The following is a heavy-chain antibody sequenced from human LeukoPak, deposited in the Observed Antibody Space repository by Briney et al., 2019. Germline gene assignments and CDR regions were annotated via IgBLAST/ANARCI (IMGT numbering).Heavy chain of an antibody. Sequence: SETLSLTCAVSGYSISSGYYWGWIRQPPGKGLEWIGSIYHSGSTYYNPSLKSRVTISVDTSKNQFSLKVNSVTAADTAVYYCARETYSGSLDYWGQGALVTVSS. CDR1: GYSISSGYY. J-gene: IGHJ4*02. D-gene: IGHD1-26*01. CDR2: IYHSGST. V-gene: IGHV4-38-2*02. CDR3: ARETYSGSLDY.